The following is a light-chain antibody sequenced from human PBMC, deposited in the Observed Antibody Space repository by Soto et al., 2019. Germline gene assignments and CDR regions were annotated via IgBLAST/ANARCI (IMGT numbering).Light chain of an antibody. J-gene: IGKJ5*01. CDR2: DAS. V-gene: IGKV3-11*01. CDR3: QQRSNPT. Sequence: EILFTQSPATLFLYPGERATLSCRASQSVSSYLAWYQQRPGQAPRLLIYDASNRATGIPARFSGSGSGTDFTLTISSLEPEDFAVYYCQQRSNPTFGQGTRLEIK. CDR1: QSVSSY.